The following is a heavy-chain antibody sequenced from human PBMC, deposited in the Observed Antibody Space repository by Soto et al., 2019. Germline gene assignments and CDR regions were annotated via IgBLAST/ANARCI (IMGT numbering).Heavy chain of an antibody. CDR2: IYHSGST. CDR3: ARDGAGAYGLGWFDP. CDR1: GGSISSSNW. J-gene: IGHJ5*02. V-gene: IGHV4-4*02. Sequence: LSLTCAVSGGSISSSNWWSWVRQPPGKGLEWIGEIYHSGSTNYNPSLKSRVTISVDTSKNQLSLELSNVTAADTAVYYCARDGAGAYGLGWFDPWGQGILVTVSS. D-gene: IGHD2-21*01.